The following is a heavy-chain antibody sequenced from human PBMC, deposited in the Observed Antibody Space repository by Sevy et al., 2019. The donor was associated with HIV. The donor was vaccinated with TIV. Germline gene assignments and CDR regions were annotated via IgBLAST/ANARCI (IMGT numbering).Heavy chain of an antibody. Sequence: GGSLRLSCAASGFTFSSYAMSWVRQAPGKGLEWVSAISGSGGSAYYADSVKGRFTISRDNSKNTLYLQMNSLRAEDTAVYYCAKGHQIVDYFDYWGQGTLVTVSS. J-gene: IGHJ4*02. CDR3: AKGHQIVDYFDY. V-gene: IGHV3-23*01. CDR2: ISGSGGSA. D-gene: IGHD1-26*01. CDR1: GFTFSSYA.